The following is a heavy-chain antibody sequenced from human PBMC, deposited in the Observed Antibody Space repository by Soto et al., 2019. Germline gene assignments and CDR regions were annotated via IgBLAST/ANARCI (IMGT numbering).Heavy chain of an antibody. CDR1: GYTFTHFV. Sequence: QVQLVQSGAEVKKPRASVKVSCKASGYTFTHFVIQWVRQAPGQRLEWLGWINPANGDTQYSQTLQGRVTITSDTSASTVYMELSSLSSGDTAVYYCAREYRRNGNYYGSYWGQGTLVTVSS. D-gene: IGHD1-26*01. CDR3: AREYRRNGNYYGSY. J-gene: IGHJ4*02. V-gene: IGHV1-3*01. CDR2: INPANGDT.